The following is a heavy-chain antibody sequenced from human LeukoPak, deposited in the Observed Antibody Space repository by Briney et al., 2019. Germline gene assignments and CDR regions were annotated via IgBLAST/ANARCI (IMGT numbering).Heavy chain of an antibody. D-gene: IGHD3-22*01. Sequence: SVKVSCKASGGTFISYAISWVRQAPGQGLEWMGGIIPIFGTANYAQKFQGRVTITADESTSTAYMELSSLRSEDTAVYYCARVDYYDSSGYYYDYWGQGTLVTVSS. CDR3: ARVDYYDSSGYYYDY. V-gene: IGHV1-69*01. CDR1: GGTFISYA. CDR2: IIPIFGTA. J-gene: IGHJ4*02.